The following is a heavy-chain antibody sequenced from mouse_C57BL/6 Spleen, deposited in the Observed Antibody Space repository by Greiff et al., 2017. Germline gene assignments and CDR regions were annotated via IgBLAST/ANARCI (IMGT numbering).Heavy chain of an antibody. CDR2: IDPSDSET. D-gene: IGHD2-3*01. CDR1: GYTFTSYW. CDR3: AREGNYDGYPFAY. V-gene: IGHV1-52*01. J-gene: IGHJ3*01. Sequence: QVQLQQSGAELVRPGSSVKLSCKASGYTFTSYWMHWVKQRPIQGLEWIGNIDPSDSETHYNQKFKDKATLTVDKSSSTAYMQLSSLTSQDSAVYYCAREGNYDGYPFAYWGQGTLVTVSA.